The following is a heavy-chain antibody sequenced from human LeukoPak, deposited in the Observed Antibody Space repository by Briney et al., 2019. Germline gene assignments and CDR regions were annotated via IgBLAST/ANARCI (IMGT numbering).Heavy chain of an antibody. J-gene: IGHJ2*01. CDR2: IFTTGST. D-gene: IGHD7-27*01. CDR1: GGSISSYY. V-gene: IGHV4-4*07. CDR3: ARDRNWGRGYFDL. Sequence: SETLSLTCTVSGGSISSYYWSWIRQPAGKPLEWIGHIFTTGSTSYNPSLRTRVTISEDSSKDQFSLNLKSVTAADTAVYYCARDRNWGRGYFDLWGRGTLVIVSS.